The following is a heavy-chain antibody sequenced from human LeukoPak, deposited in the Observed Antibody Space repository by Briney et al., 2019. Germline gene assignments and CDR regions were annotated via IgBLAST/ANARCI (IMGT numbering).Heavy chain of an antibody. V-gene: IGHV1-3*01. Sequence: ASVTVSCTASGYTFTIYAMHWVRQAPGRRLEWMGWINAGNGNTKYSQKFQGRVTITRDTSASTAYMELSSLRSEDTAVYYCATGELFFDYWGQGTLVTVSS. D-gene: IGHD3-10*01. CDR3: ATGELFFDY. CDR1: GYTFTIYA. J-gene: IGHJ4*02. CDR2: INAGNGNT.